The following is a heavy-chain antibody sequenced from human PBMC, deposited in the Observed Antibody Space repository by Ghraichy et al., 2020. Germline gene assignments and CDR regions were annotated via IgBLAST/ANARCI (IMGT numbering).Heavy chain of an antibody. J-gene: IGHJ4*02. V-gene: IGHV3-30*18. CDR3: AKEYCTGACSQDYFAY. CDR1: GFTFSIYS. D-gene: IGHD2-8*02. Sequence: GGSLRLSCAASGFTFSIYSVHWVRQAPGKGLEWVAVISSSGNTIYYADSVKGRFTISRDNSKNTLYLQMNSLRAEDTAIYYCAKEYCTGACSQDYFAYWGQGTLVTVSS. CDR2: ISSSGNTI.